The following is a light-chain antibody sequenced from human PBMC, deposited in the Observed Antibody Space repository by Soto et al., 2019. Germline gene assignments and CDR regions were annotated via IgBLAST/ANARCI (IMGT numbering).Light chain of an antibody. J-gene: IGKJ4*01. V-gene: IGKV4-1*01. CDR3: QQYYSTTLT. CDR1: QSVLYSSNNKNY. CDR2: WAS. Sequence: DIVMTQSPDSLAVSLGERATINCKSSQSVLYSSNNKNYLAWYQHKPGQPPRLLIYWASTRESVVPDRFSGRGSAKYFLLTSSSLQAEDVAVYYCQQYYSTTLTFGRGTRVEI.